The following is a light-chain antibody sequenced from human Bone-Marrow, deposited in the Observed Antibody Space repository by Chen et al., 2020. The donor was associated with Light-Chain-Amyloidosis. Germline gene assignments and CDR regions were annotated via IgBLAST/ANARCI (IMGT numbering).Light chain of an antibody. CDR1: QTISSNY. Sequence: EIVLTQSPCPLSLSPGEGANLSCRSSQTISSNYLTWYQQKFGQAPRLLINGSSSRATGIPDRLTGSGSGTDFTLTISRLEPEDLAMYYCQQYGTSPLTFGGGTKVEIK. V-gene: IGKV3-20*01. CDR2: GSS. CDR3: QQYGTSPLT. J-gene: IGKJ4*01.